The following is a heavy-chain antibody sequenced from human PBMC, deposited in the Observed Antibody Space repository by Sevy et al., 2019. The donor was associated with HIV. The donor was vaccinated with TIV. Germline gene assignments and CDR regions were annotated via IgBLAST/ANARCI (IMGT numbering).Heavy chain of an antibody. D-gene: IGHD1-7*01. V-gene: IGHV3-33*01. J-gene: IGHJ4*02. CDR1: GFTFSDYG. CDR3: AREERSGTTTSFDY. CDR2: IWSDGINK. Sequence: GGSLRLSCAASGFTFSDYGMHWVRQAPGKGLEWVAVIWSDGINKYYGDSVKGRFTISRDSSKNTLFLQMNSLRVDDTAVYYCAREERSGTTTSFDYWGQGALVTVSS.